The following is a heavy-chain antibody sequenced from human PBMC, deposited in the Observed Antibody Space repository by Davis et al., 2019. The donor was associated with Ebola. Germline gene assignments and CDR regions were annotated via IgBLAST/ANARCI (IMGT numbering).Heavy chain of an antibody. CDR1: GYTFTNYG. J-gene: IGHJ4*02. V-gene: IGHV1-18*04. Sequence: ASVKVSCKASGYTFTNYGITWVRQAPGQGLEWMGWINPHNGNTNYAQNVQGRVIMTSDTATTTAYMEVGSLRSEDTAVYYCARDTSGSYLGFDYWGQGTLVTVSS. CDR3: ARDTSGSYLGFDY. CDR2: INPHNGNT. D-gene: IGHD1-26*01.